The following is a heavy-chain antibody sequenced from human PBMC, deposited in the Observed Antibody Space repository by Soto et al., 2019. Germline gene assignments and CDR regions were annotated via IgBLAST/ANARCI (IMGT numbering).Heavy chain of an antibody. V-gene: IGHV3-21*01. CDR1: GFTFSSYS. J-gene: IGHJ6*03. Sequence: EVQLVESGGGLVKPGGSLRLSCAASGFTFSSYSMNWVRQAPGKGLEWVSSISSSSSYIYYADSVKGRFTISRDNAKNSLYLQMNSLRAEDTAVYYCARDGYQLLVYYYYYMDVWGKGTTVTVSS. CDR2: ISSSSSYI. D-gene: IGHD2-2*01. CDR3: ARDGYQLLVYYYYYMDV.